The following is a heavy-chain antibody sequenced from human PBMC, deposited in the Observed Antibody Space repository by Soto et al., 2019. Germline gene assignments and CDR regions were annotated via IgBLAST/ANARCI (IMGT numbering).Heavy chain of an antibody. D-gene: IGHD2-2*01. V-gene: IGHV3-33*01. Sequence: QVQLVESGGGVVQPGRSLRLSCVVSGFTFSAYGMHWVRQAPGKGRAWVTVIWYDGSNKYYADSVKGRFTISRDNSKNTMYLQLDRLRAEDTAVYYCVRQIPGGAFDIWGQGTMVTVS. CDR1: GFTFSAYG. CDR3: VRQIPGGAFDI. CDR2: IWYDGSNK. J-gene: IGHJ3*02.